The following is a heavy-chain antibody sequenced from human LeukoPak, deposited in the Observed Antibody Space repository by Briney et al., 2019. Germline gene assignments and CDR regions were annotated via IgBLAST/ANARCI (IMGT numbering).Heavy chain of an antibody. J-gene: IGHJ4*02. Sequence: PGGSLRLSCAASGVIVSSNYMNWVRQAPGKGLEWVSIIYSGGSTYYADSVKGRFTISRDNSKNILYLQMNSLRAEDTAVYYCAREKLNWGFDYWGQGTLVTVSS. D-gene: IGHD3-16*01. CDR3: AREKLNWGFDY. CDR2: IYSGGST. CDR1: GVIVSSNY. V-gene: IGHV3-53*01.